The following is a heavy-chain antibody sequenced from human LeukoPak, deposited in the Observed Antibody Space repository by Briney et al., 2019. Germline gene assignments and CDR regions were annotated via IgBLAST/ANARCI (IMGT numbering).Heavy chain of an antibody. CDR2: IYYSGSI. V-gene: IGHV4-59*01. J-gene: IGHJ4*02. CDR3: ARGDYDSSGYYPV. Sequence: SESLSLTCTVSGGSISSYYWSWIRQPPGKGLEWIGYIYYSGSIIYNPSLKSRVTISVDTSKNQFSLKLSSVTAADTAVYYCARGDYDSSGYYPVWGQGTLVTVSS. D-gene: IGHD3-22*01. CDR1: GGSISSYY.